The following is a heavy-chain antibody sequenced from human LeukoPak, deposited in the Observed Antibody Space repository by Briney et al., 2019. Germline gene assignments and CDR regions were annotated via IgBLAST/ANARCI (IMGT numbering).Heavy chain of an antibody. Sequence: GGSLRLSCAASGFTFRTYWMHWVRQAPGKGLVWVSRISSDGRNTIYPDAVKGRFTISRDNAKNSLYLQMNSLRAEDTAVYYCARDVEQWLVRVYYFDYWGQGTLVTVSS. CDR1: GFTFRTYW. J-gene: IGHJ4*02. CDR3: ARDVEQWLVRVYYFDY. CDR2: ISSDGRNT. V-gene: IGHV3-74*01. D-gene: IGHD6-19*01.